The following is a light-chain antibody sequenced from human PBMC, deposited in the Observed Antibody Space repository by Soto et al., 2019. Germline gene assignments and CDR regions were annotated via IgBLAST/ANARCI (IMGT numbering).Light chain of an antibody. CDR3: QSYDSSLSAAV. Sequence: QSVLTQPPSVPGAPGQTVIISCTGSTSNIGAGYDVHWYQQLPGTAPKLLIYSNSNRPSGVPDRLSGSKSGTSASLAITGLQVEDEADYYCQSYDSSLSAAVFGGGTKLTVL. CDR2: SNS. CDR1: TSNIGAGYD. V-gene: IGLV1-40*01. J-gene: IGLJ3*02.